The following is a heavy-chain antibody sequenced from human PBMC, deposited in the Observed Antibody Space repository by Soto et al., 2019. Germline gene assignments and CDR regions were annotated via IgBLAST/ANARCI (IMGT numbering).Heavy chain of an antibody. D-gene: IGHD2-15*01. CDR2: INQSGST. V-gene: IGHV4-34*01. CDR1: GGSFSGYY. J-gene: IGHJ5*02. Sequence: PSETLSLTCAVYGGSFSGYYWSWIRQPPGKGLEWIGEINQSGSTNYNPSLKSRVTISVDTSKNQFSLKLSSVTAADTAVNYCATSGGSYPWGQGTLVTVSS. CDR3: ATSGGSYP.